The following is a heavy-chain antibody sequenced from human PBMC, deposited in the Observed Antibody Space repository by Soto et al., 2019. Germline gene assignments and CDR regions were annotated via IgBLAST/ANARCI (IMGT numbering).Heavy chain of an antibody. D-gene: IGHD6-13*01. Sequence: SETLSLTGTVSGDSMHSSSYYWGAIRQPPGKGLAWIGSIYYSGSTYYTPSPRSRVTISIDTSKNQFSLKLRSVTAADTAVYFCASQLSMAAADKSAFAVWGQGTMVTVSS. J-gene: IGHJ3*01. V-gene: IGHV4-39*01. CDR3: ASQLSMAAADKSAFAV. CDR2: IYYSGST. CDR1: GDSMHSSSYY.